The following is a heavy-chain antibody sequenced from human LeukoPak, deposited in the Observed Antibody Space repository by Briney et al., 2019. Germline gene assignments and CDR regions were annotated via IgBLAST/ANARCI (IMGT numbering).Heavy chain of an antibody. J-gene: IGHJ4*02. D-gene: IGHD4-23*01. CDR2: ISYSGST. CDR3: ARLNDYGGNTDY. V-gene: IGHV4-39*01. CDR1: GGPISSNPYY. Sequence: SETLSLTCTVSGGPISSNPYYWGWIRQPPGKGLEWIGTISYSGSTYYNPSLKSRVTISVDTSKNQFSLKLSSVTAADTAVFYCARLNDYGGNTDYWGQGTLVTVSS.